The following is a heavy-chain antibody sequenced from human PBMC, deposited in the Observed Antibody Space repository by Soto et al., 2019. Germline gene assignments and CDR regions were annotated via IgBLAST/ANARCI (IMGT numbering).Heavy chain of an antibody. V-gene: IGHV3-23*01. CDR2: IRGTGGT. J-gene: IGHJ4*02. Sequence: GGSLRLSCAASEFTLSSYGMSWVRQAQGMGLEWVSTIRGTGGTYYADSVKGRFTISRDNSKNTLYLQMNSLRAEDTAVYYCAKDVNYDVLAGYYYYWGQGTLVTVSS. CDR3: AKDVNYDVLAGYYYY. CDR1: EFTLSSYG. D-gene: IGHD3-9*01.